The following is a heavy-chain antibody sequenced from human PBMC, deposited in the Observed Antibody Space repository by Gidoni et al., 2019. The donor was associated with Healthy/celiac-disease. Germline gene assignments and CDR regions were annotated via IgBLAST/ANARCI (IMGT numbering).Heavy chain of an antibody. CDR3: ARRTKLQLWVEDDAFDI. Sequence: EVQLVESGGGLVQPGGSLRLSCAASGFTFSSYWMSWVRQAPGKGLEWVANIKQDGSEKYYVDSVKGRFTISRDNAKNSLYLQMNSLRAEDTAVYYCARRTKLQLWVEDDAFDIWGQGTMVTVSS. CDR1: GFTFSSYW. V-gene: IGHV3-7*01. D-gene: IGHD5-18*01. CDR2: IKQDGSEK. J-gene: IGHJ3*02.